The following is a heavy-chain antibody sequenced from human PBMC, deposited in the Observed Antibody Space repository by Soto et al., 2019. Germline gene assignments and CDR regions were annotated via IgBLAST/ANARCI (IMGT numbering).Heavy chain of an antibody. J-gene: IGHJ4*02. V-gene: IGHV4-4*02. CDR3: ASRDPGTSVDY. CDR2: IYRTGST. Sequence: PSETLSLTCAVSGGSFTSNNWWTWVRQPPGQGLEWIGEIYRTGSTNYNPSLKSLVTISLDKSENQFSLKVTSLTAADTAVYYCASRDPGTSVDYWGQGTLVNVSS. CDR1: GGSFTSNNW. D-gene: IGHD1-7*01.